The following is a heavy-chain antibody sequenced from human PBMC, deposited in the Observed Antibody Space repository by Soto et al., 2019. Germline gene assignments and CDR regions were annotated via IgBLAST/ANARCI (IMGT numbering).Heavy chain of an antibody. V-gene: IGHV4-4*07. CDR3: ARDPVITFGGVIVEGNWFDP. CDR1: GGSISSYY. D-gene: IGHD3-16*02. CDR2: IYTSGST. Sequence: QVQLQESGPGLVKPSETLSLTCTVSGGSISSYYWSWIRQPAGKGLEWIGRIYTSGSTNYNPSLKSRVPMSVDTSKNQFSLKLSSVTAADTAVYYCARDPVITFGGVIVEGNWFDPWGQGTLVTVSS. J-gene: IGHJ5*02.